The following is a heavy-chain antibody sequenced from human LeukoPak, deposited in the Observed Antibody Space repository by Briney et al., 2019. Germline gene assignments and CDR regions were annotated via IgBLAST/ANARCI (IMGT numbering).Heavy chain of an antibody. J-gene: IGHJ5*02. D-gene: IGHD2-8*01. Sequence: GGSLRLFCAASGFTFSNYAMSWVRQAPGKGLEWVSTISGGTDTTYYADSVKGRFTISRDNSKNTLYLQMNSLRTEDTAVYYCASELGYCTNGVCYPWGQGTLVTVSS. CDR1: GFTFSNYA. CDR2: ISGGTDTT. V-gene: IGHV3-23*01. CDR3: ASELGYCTNGVCYP.